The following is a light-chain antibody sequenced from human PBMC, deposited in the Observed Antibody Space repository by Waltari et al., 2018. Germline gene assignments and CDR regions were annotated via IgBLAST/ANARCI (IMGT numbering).Light chain of an antibody. CDR3: QHYDSYSAT. Sequence: DIQMTQSPSNLSASVGDRVTITCRASQSIPRWLAWYQQKPGKAPKLLIYKASILESGVPSRFSGGGSGTEFTLTISSLQPDDFATYYCQHYDSYSATFGRGTKIEIK. CDR1: QSIPRW. J-gene: IGKJ3*01. CDR2: KAS. V-gene: IGKV1-5*03.